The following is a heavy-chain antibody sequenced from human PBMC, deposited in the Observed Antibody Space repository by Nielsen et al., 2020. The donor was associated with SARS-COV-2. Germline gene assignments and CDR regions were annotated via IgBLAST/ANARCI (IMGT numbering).Heavy chain of an antibody. CDR2: INPNSGGT. CDR1: GYTFTGYY. CDR3: ARAASANYYYYYGMDV. J-gene: IGHJ6*02. V-gene: IGHV1-2*04. Sequence: ASVKVSCKASGYTFTGYYMHWVRQAPGQGLEWMGWINPNSGGTNYAQKFQGWVTMTRDTSISTAYMELSRLRSDDTAVYYCARAASANYYYYYGMDVWGQGTTVTVSS.